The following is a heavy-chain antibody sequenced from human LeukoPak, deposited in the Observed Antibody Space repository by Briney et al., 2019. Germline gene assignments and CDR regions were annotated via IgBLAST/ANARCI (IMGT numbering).Heavy chain of an antibody. V-gene: IGHV3-30*04. D-gene: IGHD1-26*01. Sequence: GGSLRLSCAASGFTFSSYAMHWVRQAPGKGLEWVAVISYDGSIKYYADSVKGRFTISRDNSKNTLYLQMNSLRAEDTAVYYCARERSRSPFSKSYFDYWGQGTLVTVSS. CDR3: ARERSRSPFSKSYFDY. J-gene: IGHJ4*02. CDR2: ISYDGSIK. CDR1: GFTFSSYA.